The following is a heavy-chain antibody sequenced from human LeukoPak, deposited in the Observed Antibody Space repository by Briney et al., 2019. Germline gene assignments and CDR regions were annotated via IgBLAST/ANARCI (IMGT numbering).Heavy chain of an antibody. CDR3: ARALYNIPSYFAVVDAFDI. D-gene: IGHD2-21*01. CDR1: GGTFSSYA. V-gene: IGHV1-69*13. CDR2: IIPIFGTA. Sequence: GASVKASCKASGGTFSSYAISWVRQAPGQGLEWMGGIIPIFGTANYAQKFQGRVTITADESTSTAYMGLSSLRSEDTAVYYCARALYNIPSYFAVVDAFDIWGQGTMVTVSS. J-gene: IGHJ3*02.